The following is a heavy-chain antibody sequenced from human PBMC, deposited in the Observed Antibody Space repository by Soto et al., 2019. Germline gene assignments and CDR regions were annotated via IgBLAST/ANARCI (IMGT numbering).Heavy chain of an antibody. D-gene: IGHD5-18*01. V-gene: IGHV4-59*01. CDR1: GGSISSYY. Sequence: PSETLSLTCTVSGGSISSYYWSWIRQPPGKGLGWIGYIYYSGSTNYNPPLKSRVTISVDTSKNQFSLKLSSVTAADTAVYYCARARIQLSLNWFDPWGQGTLVTVSS. CDR2: IYYSGST. J-gene: IGHJ5*02. CDR3: ARARIQLSLNWFDP.